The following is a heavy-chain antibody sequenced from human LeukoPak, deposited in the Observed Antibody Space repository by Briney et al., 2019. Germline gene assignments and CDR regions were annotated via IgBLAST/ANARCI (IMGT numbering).Heavy chain of an antibody. J-gene: IGHJ4*02. CDR3: AKEHEEMATIPYFDY. Sequence: PGGSLRLSCAASGFTFSSYEMNWVRQAPGKGLEWLSYIRSSGSTIFYADSVKGRFTISRDNAKSSLYLQMNSLRAEDTAVYYCAKEHEEMATIPYFDYWGQGTLVTVSS. CDR1: GFTFSSYE. V-gene: IGHV3-48*03. CDR2: IRSSGSTI. D-gene: IGHD5-24*01.